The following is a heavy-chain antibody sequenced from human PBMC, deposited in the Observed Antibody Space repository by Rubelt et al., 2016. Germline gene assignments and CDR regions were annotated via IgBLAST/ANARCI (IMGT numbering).Heavy chain of an antibody. Sequence: EVQLVQSGAEVKKPGESLKISCKGSGYSFTSNWIVWVRQMPGKGLEWMGIIFPGDSDTTYSPSFQGHVTISSDKSINTAYLHWRSLKASDTAIYYCARVGRFSGYDAYYFDYWGQGTLVTVSS. CDR2: IFPGDSDT. D-gene: IGHD5-12*01. J-gene: IGHJ4*02. CDR3: ARVGRFSGYDAYYFDY. V-gene: IGHV5-51*01. CDR1: GYSFTSNW.